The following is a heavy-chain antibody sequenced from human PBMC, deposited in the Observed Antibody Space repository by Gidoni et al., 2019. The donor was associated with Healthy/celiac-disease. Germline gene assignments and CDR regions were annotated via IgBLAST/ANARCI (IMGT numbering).Heavy chain of an antibody. J-gene: IGHJ5*02. D-gene: IGHD1-26*01. V-gene: IGHV1-2*02. CDR2: INPNSGGT. CDR1: GYTFTGYY. CDR3: ARVGQVGATTLVGDWFDP. Sequence: GSCKASGYTFTGYYMHWVRQAPGQGLEWMGWINPNSGGTNYAQKFQGRVTMTRDTSISTAYMELSRLRSDDTAVYYCARVGQVGATTLVGDWFDPWGQGTLVTVSS.